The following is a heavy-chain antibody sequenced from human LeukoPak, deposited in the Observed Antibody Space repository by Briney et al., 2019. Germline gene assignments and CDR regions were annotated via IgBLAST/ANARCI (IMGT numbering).Heavy chain of an antibody. V-gene: IGHV3-43*02. Sequence: GGSVSLFCAVWGLTLDDHAMHGARQARGKGLEWVSLICGDGDSTYYADSVKGRFTISRDNSKNSLFLQMNGLRTEDTALYYCAKDLSDFGDYGLDYWGQGTLVTVSS. D-gene: IGHD4-17*01. J-gene: IGHJ4*02. CDR2: ICGDGDST. CDR3: AKDLSDFGDYGLDY. CDR1: GLTLDDHA.